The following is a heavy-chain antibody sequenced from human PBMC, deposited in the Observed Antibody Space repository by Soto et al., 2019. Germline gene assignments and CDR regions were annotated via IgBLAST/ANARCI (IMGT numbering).Heavy chain of an antibody. CDR3: ARCLSVTLFDN. V-gene: IGHV4-31*02. J-gene: IGHJ4*02. D-gene: IGHD4-17*01. CDR2: IYYSGIT. Sequence: WTWIRQHPGKGLEWIGYIYYSGITYYNPSLKSRVTISVDTSKNQFSLKLSSVTAADTAVYYCARCLSVTLFDNWGQGTQVTVSS.